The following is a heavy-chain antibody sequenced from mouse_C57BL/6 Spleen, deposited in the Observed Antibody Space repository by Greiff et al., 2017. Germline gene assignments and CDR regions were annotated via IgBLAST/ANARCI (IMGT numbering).Heavy chain of an antibody. CDR2: IDPSDSYT. J-gene: IGHJ3*01. V-gene: IGHV1-69*01. D-gene: IGHD2-5*01. Sequence: VQLQQPGAELVMPGASVKLSCKASGYTFTSYWMHWVKQRPGQGLEWIGEIDPSDSYTNYNQKFKGKSTLTVDKSSSTAYMQLSSLTSEDSAVYYCARTGYSNSGFAYWGQGTLVTVSA. CDR1: GYTFTSYW. CDR3: ARTGYSNSGFAY.